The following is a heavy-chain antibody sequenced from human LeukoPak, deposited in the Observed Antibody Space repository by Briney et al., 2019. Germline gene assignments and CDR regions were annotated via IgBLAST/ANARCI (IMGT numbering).Heavy chain of an antibody. CDR3: ARDAPKNVLLWFGEDNLNWFDP. Sequence: ASVKVSCKASGYTFTGYYMHWVRQTPGQGLEWMGWINPNSGGTNYAQKFQGRVTMTRDTSISTAYMELSRLRSDDTAVYYCARDAPKNVLLWFGEDNLNWFDPWGQGTLVTVSS. CDR1: GYTFTGYY. CDR2: INPNSGGT. V-gene: IGHV1-2*02. J-gene: IGHJ5*02. D-gene: IGHD3-10*01.